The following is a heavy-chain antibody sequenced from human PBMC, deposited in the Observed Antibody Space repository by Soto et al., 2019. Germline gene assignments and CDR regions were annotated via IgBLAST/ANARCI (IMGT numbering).Heavy chain of an antibody. Sequence: EVQLVESGGGLVKPGESLRLSCAASGFRFSDYSMNWVRHVPGKGLEWVSSISSNSGYTLYTDSVKGRFTISRDNAKSSLYLQMSSLRDEDTAVYYCTRGSYGAYDYWGQGTLVTVSS. V-gene: IGHV3-21*02. J-gene: IGHJ4*02. CDR3: TRGSYGAYDY. D-gene: IGHD4-17*01. CDR1: GFRFSDYS. CDR2: ISSNSGYT.